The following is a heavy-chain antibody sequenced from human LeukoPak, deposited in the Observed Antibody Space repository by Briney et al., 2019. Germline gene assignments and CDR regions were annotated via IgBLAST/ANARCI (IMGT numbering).Heavy chain of an antibody. J-gene: IGHJ6*02. V-gene: IGHV1-18*01. CDR3: ARVGAVAGMGYYYYGMDV. CDR1: GYTFTSYG. CDR2: ISAYNGNT. Sequence: ASVKVSCKASGYTFTSYGISWVRQAPGQGLEWMGWISAYNGNTNYAQKLQGRVTMTTDTSTSTAYMELRSLRSDDTAVYYCARVGAVAGMGYYYYGMDVWGQGTTVTVSS. D-gene: IGHD6-19*01.